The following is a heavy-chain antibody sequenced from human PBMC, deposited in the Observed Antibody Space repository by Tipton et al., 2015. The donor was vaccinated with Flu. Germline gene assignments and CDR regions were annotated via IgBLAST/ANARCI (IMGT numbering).Heavy chain of an antibody. J-gene: IGHJ4*02. CDR3: AKHTVGRTMGDFAY. CDR1: GDSISSRYY. CDR2: IYYSGST. Sequence: TLSLTCTVSGDSISSRYYWGWIRQPPGRGLEWIGCIYYSGSTYYNPSLKSRVTISIDTSRNQFTLKLSSVTAADTAVYYCAKHTVGRTMGDFAYWGQGILVTVSS. D-gene: IGHD3-10*01. V-gene: IGHV4-38-2*02.